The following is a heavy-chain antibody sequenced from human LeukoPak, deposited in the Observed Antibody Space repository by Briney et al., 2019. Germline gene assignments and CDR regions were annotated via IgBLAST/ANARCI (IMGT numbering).Heavy chain of an antibody. Sequence: GGSLRLSCAASGFTFNKAWMSWVRLAPGKGLEWVGRIKNKGDGGTTDYAAPVKGRFTVSRDDSKSTLYLQMNSLKAEDTAVYYCTTSGTPFEYWGQGTLVTVSS. D-gene: IGHD3-10*01. CDR3: TTSGTPFEY. CDR1: GFTFNKAW. V-gene: IGHV3-15*01. CDR2: IKNKGDGGTT. J-gene: IGHJ4*02.